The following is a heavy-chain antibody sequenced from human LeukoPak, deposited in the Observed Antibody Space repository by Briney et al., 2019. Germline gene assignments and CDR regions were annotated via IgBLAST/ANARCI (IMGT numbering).Heavy chain of an antibody. CDR1: GITFTNYW. J-gene: IGHJ5*02. CDR3: ASSSYSSSSA. V-gene: IGHV3-7*01. CDR2: INEDGSQK. D-gene: IGHD6-6*01. Sequence: GGSLRLSCAASGITFTNYWMIWVRQAPGKGLERVANINEDGSQKYYVGSVEGRFTISRDNAKNSVFLQMKSLRAEDTAVYYCASSSYSSSSAWGQGTLVTVSS.